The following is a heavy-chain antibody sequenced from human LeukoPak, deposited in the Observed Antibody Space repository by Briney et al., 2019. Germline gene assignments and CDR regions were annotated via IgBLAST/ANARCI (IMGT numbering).Heavy chain of an antibody. V-gene: IGHV3-73*01. CDR2: IRSKANSYAT. Sequence: GGSLRLSCAASGFTFSGSAMPWVRQASGKGLEWVGRIRSKANSYATAYAASVKGRFTISRDDSKNTAYLQMNSLKTEDTAVYYCTRLPVGATRGDYWGQGTLVTVSS. J-gene: IGHJ4*02. D-gene: IGHD1-26*01. CDR3: TRLPVGATRGDY. CDR1: GFTFSGSA.